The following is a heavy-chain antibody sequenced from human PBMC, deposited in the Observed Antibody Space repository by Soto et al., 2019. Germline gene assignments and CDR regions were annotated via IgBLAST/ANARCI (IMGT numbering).Heavy chain of an antibody. J-gene: IGHJ6*02. CDR2: INHSGST. CDR1: GGSFSGYY. Sequence: PSETLSLTCAVYGGSFSGYYWSWVRQPPGKGLEWIAEINHSGSTNYNPSLKSRVTMSVDTSKNQFSLKLSSVTAADTAVYYCARVRIAARTGAYGMDVWGQGTTVTVSS. CDR3: ARVRIAARTGAYGMDV. D-gene: IGHD6-6*01. V-gene: IGHV4-34*01.